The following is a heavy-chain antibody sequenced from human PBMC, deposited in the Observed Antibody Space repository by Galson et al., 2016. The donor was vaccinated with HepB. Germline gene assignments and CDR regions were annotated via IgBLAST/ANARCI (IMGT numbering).Heavy chain of an antibody. D-gene: IGHD1-1*01. CDR1: GFTFSTYW. J-gene: IGHJ4*01. CDR2: VYTDGSGA. CDR3: ARDHWDDAGCSVDL. Sequence: SLRLSCAASGFTFSTYWMHWVRQAPGKGLVWLSRVYTDGSGADYADSVKGRFTISRDNSKNTLYLEMNSLRAEDTAVYYCARDHWDDAGCSVDLWGQGTLVTVSS. V-gene: IGHV3-74*01.